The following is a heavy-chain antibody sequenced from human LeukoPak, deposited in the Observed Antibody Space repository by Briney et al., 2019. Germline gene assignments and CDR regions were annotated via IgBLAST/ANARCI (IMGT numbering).Heavy chain of an antibody. CDR1: GYTFTSYG. CDR3: ARDGSYYGSGSSDY. CDR2: ISAYNGNT. D-gene: IGHD3-10*01. J-gene: IGHJ4*02. Sequence: ASVKVSCKASGYTFTSYGISWVRQAPGQGLEWIGWISAYNGNTNYAQKLQGRVTMTTDTSTSTVYMELRSLRSDDTAVYYCARDGSYYGSGSSDYWGQGTLVTVSS. V-gene: IGHV1-18*01.